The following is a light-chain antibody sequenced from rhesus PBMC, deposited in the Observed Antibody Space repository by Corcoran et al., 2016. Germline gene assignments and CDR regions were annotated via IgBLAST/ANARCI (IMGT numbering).Light chain of an antibody. J-gene: IGKJ2*01. CDR1: QSVSRY. Sequence: EIVMTQSPATLSLSPGERATLSCRASQSVSRYVAWYQQKPSQTPRLLIYAVADRATGIPDRFSGSGCGTEVSLTIRSLEPEDFAVYYCQHYSTWPYTFGQGTKVEIK. CDR2: AVA. CDR3: QHYSTWPYT. V-gene: IGKV3S9*01.